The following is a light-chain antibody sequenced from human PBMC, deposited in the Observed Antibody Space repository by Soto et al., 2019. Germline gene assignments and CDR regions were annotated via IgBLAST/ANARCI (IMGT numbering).Light chain of an antibody. Sequence: DLQLTQYPSSLSASVGATGTMTCRASQTISTYLLWYHQKPGRAPNLLIYNASTLHSGVPSKFSGSGSGTDFTLTIRGLQPEDFATYHCQQTYSDISFGGGTKVDI. J-gene: IGKJ4*01. V-gene: IGKV1-39*01. CDR1: QTISTY. CDR2: NAS. CDR3: QQTYSDIS.